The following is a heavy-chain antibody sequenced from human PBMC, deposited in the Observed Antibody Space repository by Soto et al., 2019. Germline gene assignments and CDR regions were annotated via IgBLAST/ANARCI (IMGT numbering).Heavy chain of an antibody. V-gene: IGHV1-69*12. CDR3: ARGNHRGLRVWYFGL. Sequence: QVQLVQSGAEVKKPGSSVTVSCKASGGTFSSYTISWVRQAPGQGLEWMGGIIPIFGTANYAQKFQGRVTITADESTSTAYMELSSLRDEDTAVDYCARGNHRGLRVWYFGLWGGGTLVTVCS. CDR1: GGTFSSYT. J-gene: IGHJ2*01. CDR2: IIPIFGTA. D-gene: IGHD5-12*01.